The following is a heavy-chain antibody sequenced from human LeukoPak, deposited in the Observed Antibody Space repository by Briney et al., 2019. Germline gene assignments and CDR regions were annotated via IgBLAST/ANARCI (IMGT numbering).Heavy chain of an antibody. Sequence: GRSLRLSCAASGSTFSSYAMHWVRQAPGKGLEWVAAISFDGRNTYHADSVKGRFTISRDNSKNTLYLQMNSLRAEDTAVYYCARAGGYSYGYIAYWGQGTLVTVSS. CDR3: ARAGGYSYGYIAY. V-gene: IGHV3-30*04. CDR1: GSTFSSYA. D-gene: IGHD5-18*01. J-gene: IGHJ4*02. CDR2: ISFDGRNT.